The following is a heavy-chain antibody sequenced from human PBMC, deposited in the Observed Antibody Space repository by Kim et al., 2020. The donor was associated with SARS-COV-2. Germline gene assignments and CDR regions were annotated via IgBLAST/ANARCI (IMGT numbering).Heavy chain of an antibody. J-gene: IGHJ4*02. CDR1: GFTFNFFG. Sequence: LSLTCAASGFTFNFFGMHWVRQAPGKGLEWVAVIWYDGSIEEYADSVKGRFTISRDNSKSTLYLQMNSLRAEDTAVYFCGRGDDSTGYLDYWGQGTLVTVSS. CDR3: GRGDDSTGYLDY. CDR2: IWYDGSIE. V-gene: IGHV3-33*01. D-gene: IGHD3-22*01.